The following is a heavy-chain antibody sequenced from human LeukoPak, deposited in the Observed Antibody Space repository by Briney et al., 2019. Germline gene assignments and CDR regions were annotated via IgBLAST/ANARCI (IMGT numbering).Heavy chain of an antibody. J-gene: IGHJ6*02. D-gene: IGHD6-13*01. CDR1: GFIFSNYW. Sequence: GGSLRLSCSASGFIFSNYWMSWVRQAPGKGLEWVANINQDGREKYYVDSVKGRFTISRDNAKNSLYLQMNSLRAEDTAVYYCARGAYSSSWRYYYYGMDVWGQGTTVTVSS. CDR3: ARGAYSSSWRYYYYGMDV. V-gene: IGHV3-7*05. CDR2: INQDGREK.